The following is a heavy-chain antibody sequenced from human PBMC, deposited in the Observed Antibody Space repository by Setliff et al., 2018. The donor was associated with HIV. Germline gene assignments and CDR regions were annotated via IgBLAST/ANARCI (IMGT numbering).Heavy chain of an antibody. V-gene: IGHV3-11*04. J-gene: IGHJ5*01. CDR2: ISSSSNTI. CDR1: GGSFSDYY. Sequence: LSLTCAVYGGSFSDYYWTWIRQSPGKGLEWVSYISSSSNTIYYADSVKGRFTISRDNAKNSLYLQMNSLRAEDTAVYYCARGWFDSWGQGTLVTVSS. CDR3: ARGWFDS.